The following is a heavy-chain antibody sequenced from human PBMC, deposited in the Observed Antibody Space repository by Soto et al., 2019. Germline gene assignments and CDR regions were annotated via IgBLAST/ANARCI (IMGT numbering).Heavy chain of an antibody. CDR2: IIPIFGIP. D-gene: IGHD2-2*01. J-gene: IGHJ6*02. Sequence: QVQLVQSGAEVKKPGSSVKVSCKASGGTFSRYSITWVRQAPGHGLEWIGRIIPIFGIPTYAQRVQGRVTITADESTSTAYTELSSLRSDDTAVYYCAREDRDRETGLVPAAIDGMDVWGQGTTVTVSS. V-gene: IGHV1-69*08. CDR3: AREDRDRETGLVPAAIDGMDV. CDR1: GGTFSRYS.